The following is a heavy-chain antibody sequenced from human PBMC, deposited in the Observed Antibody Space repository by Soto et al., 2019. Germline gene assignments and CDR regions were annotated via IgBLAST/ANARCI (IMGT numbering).Heavy chain of an antibody. D-gene: IGHD3-22*01. CDR2: IYYSGST. V-gene: IGHV4-59*01. CDR1: GGSISIYY. CDR3: ARELRDYYDSSGYLDY. Sequence: SETLPLTCTVSGGSISIYYWSLIRQPPGKGLEWIGYIYYSGSTNYNPSLKSRVTISVDTSKNQFSLKLSSVTAADTAVYYCARELRDYYDSSGYLDYWGHGTLITIFS. J-gene: IGHJ4*01.